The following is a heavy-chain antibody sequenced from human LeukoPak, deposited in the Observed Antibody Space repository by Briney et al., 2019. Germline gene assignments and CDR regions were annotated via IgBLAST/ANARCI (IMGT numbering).Heavy chain of an antibody. Sequence: PSETLSLTCTVSGGSISSSSYYWGWIRQPPGKGLEWIGSIYYSGSTYYNPSLKSRVTISVDTSKNQFALELSSVTSADTAVYYCARSASRITAYDYWGQGILVSVSS. CDR1: GGSISSSSYY. CDR2: IYYSGST. V-gene: IGHV4-39*06. CDR3: ARSASRITAYDY. D-gene: IGHD3-16*01. J-gene: IGHJ4*02.